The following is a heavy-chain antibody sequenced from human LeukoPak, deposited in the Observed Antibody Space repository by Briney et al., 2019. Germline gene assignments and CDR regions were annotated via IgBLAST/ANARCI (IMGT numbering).Heavy chain of an antibody. CDR1: GGSISSSNW. V-gene: IGHV4-4*02. D-gene: IGHD3-16*01. CDR3: ARVRLQPGTRLLIPNYFDY. Sequence: SGTLSLTCAVSGGSISSSNWWSWVRQPPGKGLEWIGEIYHSGSTNYNPSLKSRVTISVDKSKNQFSLKLSSVTAADTAIYYCARVRLQPGTRLLIPNYFDYWGRGTLVTVSS. J-gene: IGHJ4*02. CDR2: IYHSGST.